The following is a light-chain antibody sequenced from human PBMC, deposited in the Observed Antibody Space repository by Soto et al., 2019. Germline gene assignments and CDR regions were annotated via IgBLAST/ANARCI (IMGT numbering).Light chain of an antibody. CDR3: CSYAGSYTYV. CDR2: DVG. CDR1: SSDVGGFNY. V-gene: IGLV2-11*01. Sequence: QSALTQPRSMSGSPGQSVTISRTGTSSDVGGFNYVSWYQQHPGIAPKLMIYDVGERPSGVPDRFSGSKSGNTASLTISGLQAADEADYYCCSYAGSYTYVFGTGTKVTVL. J-gene: IGLJ1*01.